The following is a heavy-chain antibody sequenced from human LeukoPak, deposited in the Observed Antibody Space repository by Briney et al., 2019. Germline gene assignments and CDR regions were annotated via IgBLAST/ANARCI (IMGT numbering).Heavy chain of an antibody. V-gene: IGHV4-61*02. CDR3: AREAPPPYYYGSGSYLFDY. CDR1: GYSISSSYY. J-gene: IGHJ4*02. Sequence: PSETLSLTCAVSGYSISSSYYWGWIRQPAGKGLEWIGRIYTSGSTNYNPSLKSRVTISVDTSKNQFSLKLSSVTAADTAVYYCAREAPPPYYYGSGSYLFDYWGQGTLVTVSS. CDR2: IYTSGST. D-gene: IGHD3-10*01.